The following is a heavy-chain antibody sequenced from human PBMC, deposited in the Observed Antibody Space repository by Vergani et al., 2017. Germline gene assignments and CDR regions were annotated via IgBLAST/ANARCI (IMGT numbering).Heavy chain of an antibody. CDR1: GGTFSSYA. D-gene: IGHD3-3*01. V-gene: IGHV1-69*18. Sequence: QVQLVQSGAEVKKPGSSVKVSCKASGGTFSSYAISWVRQAPGQGLEWMGRIIPIFGTANYAQKFQGRVTITADESTSTAYMELSSLRSEDTAVYYCARQSPYYDFWSGYRWGAFDIWGQGTMVTVSS. CDR2: IIPIFGTA. J-gene: IGHJ3*02. CDR3: ARQSPYYDFWSGYRWGAFDI.